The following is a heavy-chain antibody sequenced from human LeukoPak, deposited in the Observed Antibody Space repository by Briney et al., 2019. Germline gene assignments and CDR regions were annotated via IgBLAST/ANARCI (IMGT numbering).Heavy chain of an antibody. CDR2: INQGGST. Sequence: SETLSLTCNVYGGSFSNFYWSWISQPPGRGLEWIGGINQGGSTNYNPSLKSRVTISVDTSKNQFSLKLTSVTAADTAVYYCARARDLSSGADYWGQGTLVTVSS. J-gene: IGHJ4*02. CDR3: ARARDLSSGADY. CDR1: GGSFSNFY. V-gene: IGHV4-34*01. D-gene: IGHD6-19*01.